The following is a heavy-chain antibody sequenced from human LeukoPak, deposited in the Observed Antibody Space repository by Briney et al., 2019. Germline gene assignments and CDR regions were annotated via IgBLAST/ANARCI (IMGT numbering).Heavy chain of an antibody. CDR3: AASLPNIVVVPAAKGPFGS. J-gene: IGHJ5*02. V-gene: IGHV3-23*01. CDR1: GFTFSNYA. D-gene: IGHD2-2*01. CDR2: INGGGGGGT. Sequence: GGSLRLPCAASGFTFSNYAMSWVRQAPGKGLKWVSGINGGGGGGTFHADSVRGRFTISRDNSKNTLYLQMSSLRAEDTAVYYCAASLPNIVVVPAAKGPFGSWGQGTLVTVSS.